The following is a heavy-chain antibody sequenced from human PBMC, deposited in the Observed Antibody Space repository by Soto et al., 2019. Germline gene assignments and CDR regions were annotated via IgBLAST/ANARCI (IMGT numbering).Heavy chain of an antibody. CDR1: GYTFTRYY. V-gene: IGHV1-2*04. Sequence: ASVKVSCKASGYTFTRYYMHWVRQAPGQGLEWMGWINPNSGGTNYAQKFQGWVTMTRDTSISTAYMELSRLRSDDTAVYYCARAFYGSGFYLAPAAEAFDIWGQGTMVTVSS. D-gene: IGHD3-10*01. CDR2: INPNSGGT. J-gene: IGHJ3*02. CDR3: ARAFYGSGFYLAPAAEAFDI.